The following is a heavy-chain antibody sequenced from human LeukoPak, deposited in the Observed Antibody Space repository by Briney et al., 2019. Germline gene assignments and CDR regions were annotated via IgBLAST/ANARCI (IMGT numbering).Heavy chain of an antibody. CDR3: ARETPRRGETRDGYR. J-gene: IGHJ4*02. CDR2: ISDGDGST. CDR1: GFTFGSYA. D-gene: IGHD5-24*01. Sequence: GGSLRLSCAASGFTFGSYAMGWVRQAPGKGLEWVSTISDGDGSTYYADSVKGRFTISRDNPKNLLFLQINSLRVEDTAVYYCARETPRRGETRDGYRWGQGTVVTVSS. V-gene: IGHV3-23*01.